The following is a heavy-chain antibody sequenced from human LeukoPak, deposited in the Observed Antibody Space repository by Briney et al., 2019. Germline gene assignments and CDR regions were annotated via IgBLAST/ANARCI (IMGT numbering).Heavy chain of an antibody. J-gene: IGHJ4*02. CDR1: GYTFNNYG. CDR3: ASLGCSGGSCHYQNYFDY. CDR2: VTSYNGDT. V-gene: IGHV1-18*01. Sequence: PGASVTVSCKASGYTFNNYGISWVRQAPGQGLEWMGWVTSYNGDTNYAQKLQGRVTMTTDTSTSTAYMELRSLRSDDTAVYYCASLGCSGGSCHYQNYFDYWGQGTLVTVSS. D-gene: IGHD2-15*01.